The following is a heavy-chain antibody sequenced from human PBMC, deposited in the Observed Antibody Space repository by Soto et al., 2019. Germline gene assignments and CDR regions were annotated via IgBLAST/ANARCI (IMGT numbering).Heavy chain of an antibody. CDR3: ARGAALAGKLDL. D-gene: IGHD6-19*01. Sequence: GGSLRLSCEASGFTFTSDSMTWVRQAPGKGLEWVSSISSHGRDIFYADSVKGRCTISRDNAKDSLHLQMNSLTGEDSAVYYCARGAALAGKLDLWGQGTLVTVSS. CDR1: GFTFTSDS. CDR2: ISSHGRDI. V-gene: IGHV3-21*06. J-gene: IGHJ4*02.